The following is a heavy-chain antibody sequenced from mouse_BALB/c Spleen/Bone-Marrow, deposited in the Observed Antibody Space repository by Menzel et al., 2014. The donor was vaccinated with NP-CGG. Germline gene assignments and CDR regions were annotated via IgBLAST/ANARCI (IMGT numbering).Heavy chain of an antibody. V-gene: IGHV1-7*01. CDR2: INPSTGYT. D-gene: IGHD2-1*01. J-gene: IGHJ4*01. CDR3: ARPYGNYYLDY. CDR1: GYTFTSYW. Sequence: VQLVESGAELAKPGASVKMSCKASGYTFTSYWMHWVKQRPGQGLEWIGYINPSTGYTEYNQKFKDKATLTADKSSSSAYMQLSSLASEDSAVYYWARPYGNYYLDYWGQGTSVTVSS.